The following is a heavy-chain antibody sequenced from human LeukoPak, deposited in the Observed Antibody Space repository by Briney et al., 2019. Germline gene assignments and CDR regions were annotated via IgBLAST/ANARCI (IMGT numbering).Heavy chain of an antibody. V-gene: IGHV4-61*01. CDR1: GGPISSGSYY. J-gene: IGHJ3*02. Sequence: SETLSLTCTVSGGPISSGSYYWSWIRQPPGKGLEWIGYIYYSGSTNYNPSLKSRVTISVDTSKNQFSLKLSSVTAADTAVYYCARQQVLSGARLAFDIWGQGTMVTVSS. CDR3: ARQQVLSGARLAFDI. D-gene: IGHD6-13*01. CDR2: IYYSGST.